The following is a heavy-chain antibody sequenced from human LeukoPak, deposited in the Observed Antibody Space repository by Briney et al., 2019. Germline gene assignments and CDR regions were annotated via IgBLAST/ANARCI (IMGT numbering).Heavy chain of an antibody. J-gene: IGHJ6*03. D-gene: IGHD3-10*01. V-gene: IGHV3-15*01. Sequence: KAGGSLRLSCAASGFTFSNAWMSWVRQAPGKGLEWVGHIKSKTDGGTTEYAAPVKGRFTISRDDSKNTLYLQMNSLKTEDTAEFYFTTNLTYSHGSGSSAVFDYYYMDVWGKGTTVTVSS. CDR1: GFTFSNAW. CDR2: IKSKTDGGTT. CDR3: TTNLTYSHGSGSSAVFDYYYMDV.